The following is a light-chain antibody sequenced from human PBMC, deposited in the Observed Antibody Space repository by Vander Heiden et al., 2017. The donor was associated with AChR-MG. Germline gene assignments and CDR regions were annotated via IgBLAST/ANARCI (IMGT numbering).Light chain of an antibody. CDR1: SEHSTNN. Sequence: QLVLTQSPSVSASLGASVKLTCTLSSEHSTNNIAWHQQQPEKGPRYLMTVKSDGSHNKGDGIPDRFSGSSSGAERYLTISSLQSEDEADYYCQTWATAVPYVFGTGTRVTVL. CDR3: QTWATAVPYV. J-gene: IGLJ1*01. V-gene: IGLV4-69*01. CDR2: VKSDGSH.